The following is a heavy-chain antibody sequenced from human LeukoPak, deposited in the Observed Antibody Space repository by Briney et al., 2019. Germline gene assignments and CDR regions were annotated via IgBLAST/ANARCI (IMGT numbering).Heavy chain of an antibody. CDR3: AKAEVVVVAATHLDY. CDR1: GFAFSSYG. J-gene: IGHJ4*02. D-gene: IGHD2-15*01. CDR2: IRYDGSNK. V-gene: IGHV3-30*02. Sequence: GGSLRLSCAASGFAFSSYGMHWVRQAPGKGLEWVAFIRYDGSNKYYADSVKGRFTISRDNSKNTLYLQMNSLRAEDTAVYYCAKAEVVVVAATHLDYWGQGTLVTVSS.